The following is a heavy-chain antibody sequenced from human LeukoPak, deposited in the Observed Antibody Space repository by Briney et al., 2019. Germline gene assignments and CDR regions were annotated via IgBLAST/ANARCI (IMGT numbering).Heavy chain of an antibody. Sequence: PSETLSLTCTVSGGSISSDSYYWSWIRQPAGKGLEWIGRISTSGSTNYNPSLKSRVTISVDTSKNQFSLKLSSVTAADTAVYYCARRASSGWYSVVGGAFDIWGQGTMVTVSS. J-gene: IGHJ3*02. CDR3: ARRASSGWYSVVGGAFDI. CDR1: GGSISSDSYY. V-gene: IGHV4-61*02. D-gene: IGHD6-19*01. CDR2: ISTSGST.